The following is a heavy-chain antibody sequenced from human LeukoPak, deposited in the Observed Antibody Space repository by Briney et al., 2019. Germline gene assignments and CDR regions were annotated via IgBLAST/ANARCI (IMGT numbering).Heavy chain of an antibody. Sequence: GGSLRLSCAASGFTFSSYGMPWVRQAPGKGLEWVAVIWYDGSNKYYADSVKGRFTISRDNSKNTLYLQMNSLRAEDTAVYYCARDCTNGVCPIYYYYGMDAWGQGTTVTVSS. J-gene: IGHJ6*02. CDR3: ARDCTNGVCPIYYYYGMDA. V-gene: IGHV3-33*01. CDR2: IWYDGSNK. CDR1: GFTFSSYG. D-gene: IGHD2-8*01.